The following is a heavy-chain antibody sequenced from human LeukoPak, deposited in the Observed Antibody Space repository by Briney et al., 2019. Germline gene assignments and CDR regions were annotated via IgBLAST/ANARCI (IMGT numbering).Heavy chain of an antibody. CDR1: GGSISSYY. CDR2: IYASGST. Sequence: PSETLSLTCTVSGGSISSYYWSWIRQPPGKGLEWIGYIYASGSTNYNPSLKSRVTMSVDTSKNQFSLKLNSVTAADTAVYYCAREYSNGYYDYWGQGTLVTVSS. J-gene: IGHJ4*02. D-gene: IGHD3-22*01. V-gene: IGHV4-59*01. CDR3: AREYSNGYYDY.